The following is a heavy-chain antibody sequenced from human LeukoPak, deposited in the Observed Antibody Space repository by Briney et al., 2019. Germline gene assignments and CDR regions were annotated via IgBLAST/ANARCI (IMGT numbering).Heavy chain of an antibody. CDR3: AKGMGAFCNGDCSSRIFDY. D-gene: IGHD2-21*02. V-gene: IGHV3-53*01. J-gene: IGHJ4*02. Sequence: GGSLRLSCAASGFTVSNKYMTWVRQAPGKGLEWVSLIYSDGRTYYADSVKGRCTISRDNSKNTVYLQMNSLRAEDTAIYYCAKGMGAFCNGDCSSRIFDYWGQGTLVTVSS. CDR2: IYSDGRT. CDR1: GFTVSNKY.